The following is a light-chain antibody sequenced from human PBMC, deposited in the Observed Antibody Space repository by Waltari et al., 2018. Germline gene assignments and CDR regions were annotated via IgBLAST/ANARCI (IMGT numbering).Light chain of an antibody. CDR2: DAS. Sequence: DIQMTQSPSSLSASVGDRITITCQASQDISNYLNWYQHKPGKAPNVLIYDASNLETGVPSRFSGSGSGTDFTFTISSLQPEDIATYYCQQFDNLPLTFGHGTRLEI. J-gene: IGKJ5*01. CDR3: QQFDNLPLT. V-gene: IGKV1-33*01. CDR1: QDISNY.